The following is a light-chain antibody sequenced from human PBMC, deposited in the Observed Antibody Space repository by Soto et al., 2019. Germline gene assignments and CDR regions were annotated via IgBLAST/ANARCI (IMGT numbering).Light chain of an antibody. CDR2: AAS. CDR3: QQSYSTPRT. Sequence: DIQMTQSPSSLSASVGDRVTITCRASQSLRSYLNWYQQNPGKAPKLLIYAASSLQSGVPARFSGSGSGTDFTLTISSLQPEDFATYYCQQSYSTPRTFGQGTKVEIK. CDR1: QSLRSY. J-gene: IGKJ1*01. V-gene: IGKV1-39*01.